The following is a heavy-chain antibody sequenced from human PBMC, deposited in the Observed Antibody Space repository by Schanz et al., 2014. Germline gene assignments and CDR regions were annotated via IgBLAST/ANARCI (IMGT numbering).Heavy chain of an antibody. Sequence: LVKPGGYLRLSCVSSGFTSLNEWMSCFLPYPGKGLEWVARIKSRIHLFPTDYAAPVNGRFTISRDDEGGTVYLQMDSLKTGGGEVDYCTTAHYSSNYETREYWGQGTLGKVSS. V-gene: IGHV3-15*01. CDR2: IKSRIHLFPT. CDR1: GFTSLNEW. D-gene: IGHD6-13*01. J-gene: IGHJ4*02. CDR3: TTAHYSSNYETREY.